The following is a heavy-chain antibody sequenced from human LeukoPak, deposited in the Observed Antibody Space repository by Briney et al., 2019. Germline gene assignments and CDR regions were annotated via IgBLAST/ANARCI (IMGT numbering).Heavy chain of an antibody. D-gene: IGHD6-19*01. V-gene: IGHV3-23*01. Sequence: PGGSLRLLCAVSRFIFSSHVMSWVRQASGKGRVGVLAIRGRGGRTYYADSVKGRFTISRDNSKNTLYLQMNSLRAEDTAVYYCAKALHSSCKRYAAFDYWGQGTLVTVSS. CDR3: AKALHSSCKRYAAFDY. J-gene: IGHJ4*02. CDR1: RFIFSSHV. CDR2: IRGRGGRT.